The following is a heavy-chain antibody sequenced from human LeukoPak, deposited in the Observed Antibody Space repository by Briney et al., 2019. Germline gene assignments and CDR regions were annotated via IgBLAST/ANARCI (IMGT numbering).Heavy chain of an antibody. CDR1: GGSISSGGYS. CDR3: ARHPRIRFLEWLLWYFDY. D-gene: IGHD3-3*01. Sequence: SETLSLTCAVSGGSISSGGYSWSWIRQPPGKGLEWIGSIYYSGSTYYNPSLKSRVTISVDTSKNQFSLKLSSVTAADTAVYYCARHPRIRFLEWLLWYFDYWGQGTLVTVSS. V-gene: IGHV4-39*01. CDR2: IYYSGST. J-gene: IGHJ4*02.